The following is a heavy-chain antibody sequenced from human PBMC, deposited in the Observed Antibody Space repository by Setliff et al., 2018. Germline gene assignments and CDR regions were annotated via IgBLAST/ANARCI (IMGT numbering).Heavy chain of an antibody. CDR1: GYTFTDDY. J-gene: IGHJ4*02. Sequence: PQVKVSCKASGYTFTDDYMYWVKQAPGKGLEWMGRIDPEDGKTVYAEKFQGRVIISADTSIDTVYLEIDSLRSEDTAVYYCAFRRGYIYGLDNWGQGTLVTVSS. CDR2: IDPEDGKT. CDR3: AFRRGYIYGLDN. D-gene: IGHD5-18*01. V-gene: IGHV1-69-2*01.